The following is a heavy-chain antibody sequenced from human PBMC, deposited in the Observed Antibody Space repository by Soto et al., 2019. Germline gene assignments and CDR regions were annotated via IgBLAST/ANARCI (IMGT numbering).Heavy chain of an antibody. D-gene: IGHD1-1*01. CDR2: IYHSGST. J-gene: IGHJ5*02. CDR1: GGSISDYY. V-gene: IGHV4-59*12. CDR3: ARDQLEGNWFDP. Sequence: PSATLSLTCTVSGGSISDYYWSWVRQPPGKGLEWIGYIYHSGSTLYNPSLKSRVTISVDKTKNQFSLKLSSVTAADTAVYYCARDQLEGNWFDPWGQGTLVTVSS.